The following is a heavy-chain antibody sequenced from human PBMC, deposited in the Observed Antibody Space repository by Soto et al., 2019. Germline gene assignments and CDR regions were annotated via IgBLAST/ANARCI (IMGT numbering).Heavy chain of an antibody. D-gene: IGHD4-17*01. J-gene: IGHJ4*02. V-gene: IGHV3-11*06. CDR2: ITSTSSFA. CDR3: ARSLDYGDYVFDN. CDR1: GFTFIDYN. Sequence: GGSLRLSCAASGFTFIDYNMNWIRQAPGKGLEWVSSITSTSSFANYADSVKGRFTISRDNTRKSLYLQMNSLRAEDTAVYYCARSLDYGDYVFDNWGQGALVTVSS.